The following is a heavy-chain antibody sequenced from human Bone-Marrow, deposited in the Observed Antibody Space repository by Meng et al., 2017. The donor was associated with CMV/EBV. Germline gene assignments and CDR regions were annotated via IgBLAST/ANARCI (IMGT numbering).Heavy chain of an antibody. CDR2: ISSSSSYI. CDR1: GFTFSSYS. J-gene: IGHJ6*02. Sequence: GGSLRLSCAASGFTFSSYSMNWVRQAPGKGLEWVSSISSSSSYIYYADSVKGRFTISRDNAKNSLYLQMNSLRAEDTAVYYCARDRGSWSGYQTHYYYYGMDVWGQGTTVTVSS. D-gene: IGHD3-3*01. CDR3: ARDRGSWSGYQTHYYYYGMDV. V-gene: IGHV3-21*01.